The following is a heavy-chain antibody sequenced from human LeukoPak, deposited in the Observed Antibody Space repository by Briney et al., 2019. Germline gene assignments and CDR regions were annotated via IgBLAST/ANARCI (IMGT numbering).Heavy chain of an antibody. CDR2: INSYNGNT. V-gene: IGHV1-18*01. J-gene: IGHJ4*02. CDR1: GYTFNTYG. D-gene: IGHD1-1*01. CDR3: ARRQGTTLSFDY. Sequence: ASVKVSCKATGYTFNTYGFSWVRQAPGQGVEWMGWINSYNGNTHYAQKLQGRVTMTTETPTSTAYMELRSLRSDDTAVYYCARRQGTTLSFDYWGEATQVTVSS.